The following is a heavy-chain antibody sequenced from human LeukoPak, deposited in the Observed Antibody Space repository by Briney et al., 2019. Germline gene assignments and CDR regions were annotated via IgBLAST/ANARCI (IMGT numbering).Heavy chain of an antibody. J-gene: IGHJ4*02. Sequence: GGSLRLSCAASGFTFSRYRMNWVRQAPGKGLEWVSDISSSSTTKYYADSVKGRFTISRDNAKNSLYLQMNSLRAEDTAVYYCARKDVVAYYFDYWGQGTLVTVSS. D-gene: IGHD2-21*01. CDR1: GFTFSRYR. CDR2: ISSSSTTK. V-gene: IGHV3-48*04. CDR3: ARKDVVAYYFDY.